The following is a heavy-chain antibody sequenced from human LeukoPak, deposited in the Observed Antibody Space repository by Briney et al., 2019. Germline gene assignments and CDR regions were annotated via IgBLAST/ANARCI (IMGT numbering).Heavy chain of an antibody. CDR2: IDWDDDK. CDR3: ARILCSGGSCYIAY. D-gene: IGHD2-15*01. V-gene: IGHV2-70*04. Sequence: GSGPTLVNPTQTLTLTCTFSGFSLSTSGMRVSWIRHPPGKALEWLARIDWDDDKFYSTSLKTRLTISKDTSKNQVVLTMTNMDPVDTATYYCARILCSGGSCYIAYWGQGTLVSVSS. J-gene: IGHJ4*02. CDR1: GFSLSTSGMR.